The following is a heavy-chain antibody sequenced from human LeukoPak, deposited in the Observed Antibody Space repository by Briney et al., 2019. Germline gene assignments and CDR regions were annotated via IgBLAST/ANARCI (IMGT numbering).Heavy chain of an antibody. D-gene: IGHD2-2*01. CDR1: GFTFSNYI. CDR3: ARAVPPTRGPDY. CDR2: INGSSNYI. J-gene: IGHJ4*02. V-gene: IGHV3-21*01. Sequence: PGGSLRLSCAASGFTFSNYIMDWVRQAPGKGLEWVSSINGSSNYIYYADSVKGRFTISRDNAKNSLYLQMNSLRGEDTAVYYCARAVPPTRGPDYWGQGTLVTVSS.